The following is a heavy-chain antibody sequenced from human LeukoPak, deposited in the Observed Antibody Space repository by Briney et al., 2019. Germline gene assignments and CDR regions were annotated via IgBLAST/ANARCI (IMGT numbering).Heavy chain of an antibody. CDR2: ITGSGATT. J-gene: IGHJ4*02. V-gene: IGHV3-23*01. D-gene: IGHD3-22*01. CDR3: AKDPTYYYDSSGYYFFDY. Sequence: GGSPRLSCAASGFTFSGHGMNWVRQAPGKGLEWVSGITGSGATTYYADSVRGRFTISRDNSKNTLYLQMNSLRAEDTAVYYCAKDPTYYYDSSGYYFFDYWGQGTLVTVSS. CDR1: GFTFSGHG.